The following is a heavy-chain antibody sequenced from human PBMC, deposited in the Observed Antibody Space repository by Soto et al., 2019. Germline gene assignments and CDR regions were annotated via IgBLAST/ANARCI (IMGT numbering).Heavy chain of an antibody. CDR2: ISGSGDST. J-gene: IGHJ5*02. CDR3: AKRGLGYCSTTRCRGRWFDP. V-gene: IGHV3-23*01. CDR1: GFTFSNYA. Sequence: EVQLLESGGGLVQPGGSLRLSCAASGFTFSNYAMSWVRQAPGKGLEWVSAISGSGDSTYYADSVKGRFTISRDNSKNTLYLQMNSRRAEDTAVYYCAKRGLGYCSTTRCRGRWFDPWGQGTLVTVSS. D-gene: IGHD2-2*01.